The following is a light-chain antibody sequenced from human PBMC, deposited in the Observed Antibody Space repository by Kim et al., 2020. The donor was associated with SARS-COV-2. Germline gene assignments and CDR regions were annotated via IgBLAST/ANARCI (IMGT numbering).Light chain of an antibody. V-gene: IGKV1-9*01. Sequence: PSVGASVTSTCRASQGISSYLAWYQQNPGKAPKLLIHTASTLHSGVPSRFSGRGSGTDFTLTISSLQPEDFATYYCQQVNDYPHTFGQGTKLEI. CDR1: QGISSY. CDR2: TAS. CDR3: QQVNDYPHT. J-gene: IGKJ2*01.